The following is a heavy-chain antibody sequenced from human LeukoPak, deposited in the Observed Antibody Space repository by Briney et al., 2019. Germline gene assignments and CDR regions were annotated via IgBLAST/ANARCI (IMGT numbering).Heavy chain of an antibody. CDR3: ARGGGGWPFDY. J-gene: IGHJ4*02. Sequence: PGGSLRLSCAASGFTFSSYGMHWVRQAPGKGLEWVAVIWYDGSNKYYADSVKGRFTISRDNSKNTLYLQMNSLRAEDTAVYYCARGGGGWPFDYWGQGTLVTVSS. D-gene: IGHD6-19*01. CDR2: IWYDGSNK. CDR1: GFTFSSYG. V-gene: IGHV3-33*01.